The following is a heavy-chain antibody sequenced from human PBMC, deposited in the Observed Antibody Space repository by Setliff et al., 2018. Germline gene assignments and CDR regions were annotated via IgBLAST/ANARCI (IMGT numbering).Heavy chain of an antibody. J-gene: IGHJ4*02. CDR2: IYNSDST. V-gene: IGHV3-53*01. Sequence: GGSLRLSCVVSGLIVSDIHMTWVRQTPGKGLEWLSVIYNSDSTYYTDSVKGRFTISRDNAQNSLYLQMNSLGVDDTAVYYCARSENCFSTHCSPYDYWGQGTLVTVSS. CDR1: GLIVSDIH. D-gene: IGHD2-2*01. CDR3: ARSENCFSTHCSPYDY.